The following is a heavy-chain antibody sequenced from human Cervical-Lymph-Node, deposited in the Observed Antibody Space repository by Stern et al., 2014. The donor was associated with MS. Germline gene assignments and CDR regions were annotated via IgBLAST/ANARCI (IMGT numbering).Heavy chain of an antibody. Sequence: VQLVESGTEVKKPGASVLVSCKASGYTFTTYGITWVRQAPGQGLEWMGWISADSGNKKYAQKFQDRVTMTRDTTTGTAYMEVRSLRSEDTAVYYCARDKMHAFDYWGQGTQVTVPS. CDR3: ARDKMHAFDY. CDR1: GYTFTTYG. CDR2: ISADSGNK. V-gene: IGHV1-18*01. J-gene: IGHJ4*02. D-gene: IGHD2-8*01.